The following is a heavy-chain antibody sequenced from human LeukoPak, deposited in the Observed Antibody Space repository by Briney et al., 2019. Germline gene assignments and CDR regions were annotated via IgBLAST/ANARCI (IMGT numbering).Heavy chain of an antibody. Sequence: SVKVSCKAFGGSFSSEAISWVRQAPGQGLEWMGGIIPIFGTANYAQNFQGRVTITTDESTSTAYMEVSSLRSEDTAVYYCGRKAGDCGGGICYSIDYWGQGTLVTVSS. CDR2: IIPIFGTA. CDR3: GRKAGDCGGGICYSIDY. CDR1: GGSFSSEA. D-gene: IGHD2-15*01. V-gene: IGHV1-69*05. J-gene: IGHJ4*02.